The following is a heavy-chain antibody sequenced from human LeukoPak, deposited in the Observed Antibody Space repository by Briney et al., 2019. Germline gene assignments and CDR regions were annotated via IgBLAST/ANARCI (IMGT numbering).Heavy chain of an antibody. CDR3: ARLLGSYFDS. Sequence: PGGSLRLSCAASGFTFSYYAMSWVRQAPGKGLEWVSAISGSGGSSTYYAGSVKGRFTISRDNSKNTLYLQMNSLRAEDTAVYYCARLLGSYFDSWGQGTLVTVSS. CDR2: ISGSGGSST. V-gene: IGHV3-23*01. J-gene: IGHJ4*02. CDR1: GFTFSYYA. D-gene: IGHD7-27*01.